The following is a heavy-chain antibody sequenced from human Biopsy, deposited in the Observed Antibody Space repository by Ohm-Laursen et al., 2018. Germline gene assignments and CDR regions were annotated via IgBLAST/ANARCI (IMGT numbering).Heavy chain of an antibody. CDR1: GFSLSARGMC. D-gene: IGHD6-13*01. CDR2: VDWDDYK. Sequence: PTQTLTLTGSFSGFSLSARGMCVSWIRQAPGKALEWLARVDWDDYKDYSVSLQTKLSISKDTSNDQVVLTVNNVDPADTATYYCARSPILIVSAGLVYRHRRHLQGMDVWGQGIAVTVS. CDR3: ARSPILIVSAGLVYRHRRHLQGMDV. V-gene: IGHV2-70*11. J-gene: IGHJ6*02.